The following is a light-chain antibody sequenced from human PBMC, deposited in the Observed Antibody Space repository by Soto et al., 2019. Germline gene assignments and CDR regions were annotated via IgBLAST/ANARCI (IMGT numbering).Light chain of an antibody. CDR1: QTVSNY. J-gene: IGKJ1*01. Sequence: TQSAATLSLSPGERATLSCRASQTVSNYLAWYQQKPGQAPRLLVDDASNRATGVPARFSGSGSGTDFTLTISSLQPEDFATYYCQQANSFPWTFGQGTKVDI. V-gene: IGKV3-11*01. CDR3: QQANSFPWT. CDR2: DAS.